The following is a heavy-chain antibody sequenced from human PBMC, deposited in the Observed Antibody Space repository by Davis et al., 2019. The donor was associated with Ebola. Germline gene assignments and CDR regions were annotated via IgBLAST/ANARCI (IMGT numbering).Heavy chain of an antibody. CDR3: ARVGKLRFLEWLRGDYYYSMDV. V-gene: IGHV4-61*01. D-gene: IGHD3-3*01. CDR2: IYYSGST. Sequence: GSLRLSCTVSGGSISSSSYYWSWIRQPPGKGLEWIGYIYYSGSTNYNPSLKSQVTISVDTSKNQFSLKLSSVTAADTAVYYCARVGKLRFLEWLRGDYYYSMDVWGQGTTVTVSS. J-gene: IGHJ6*02. CDR1: GGSISSSSYY.